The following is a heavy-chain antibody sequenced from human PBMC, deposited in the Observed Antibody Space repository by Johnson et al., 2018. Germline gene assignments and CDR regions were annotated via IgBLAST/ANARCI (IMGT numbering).Heavy chain of an antibody. V-gene: IGHV3-23*04. CDR2: VSGTGTKT. D-gene: IGHD2-21*01. Sequence: VQLVQSGGGLVQPGGSLRLSCAASGFPFGNYAMAWVRQAPGRGLEWVSTVSGTGTKTSYADSVKGRFTVSRDSSKDTLYLQMSGLRVEDTAVYYCAKVRGSMWFAAIMHGMDVGGQGTPVTVSS. J-gene: IGHJ6*02. CDR1: GFPFGNYA. CDR3: AKVRGSMWFAAIMHGMDV.